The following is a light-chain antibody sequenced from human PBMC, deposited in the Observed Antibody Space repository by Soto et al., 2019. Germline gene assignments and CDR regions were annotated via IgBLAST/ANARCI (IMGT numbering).Light chain of an antibody. V-gene: IGKV1-5*01. CDR3: QQYNAYPWT. CDR2: DAS. Sequence: DIQMTQSPSTLSASVGDRVNITCRASHTIASWLAWYQQKPERAPNLLIYDASRLQSGVPSRFSGSGSGTEFTLTISGLQPDDFAAYYCQQYNAYPWTFGQGTKVDFK. CDR1: HTIASW. J-gene: IGKJ1*01.